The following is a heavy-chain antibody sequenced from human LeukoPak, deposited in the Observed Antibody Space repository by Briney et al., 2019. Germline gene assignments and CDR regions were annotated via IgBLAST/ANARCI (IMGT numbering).Heavy chain of an antibody. CDR1: GGTFSSYA. J-gene: IGHJ3*02. CDR2: IIPIFGTA. D-gene: IGHD3-3*01. V-gene: IGHV1-69*01. Sequence: SVKVPCKGSGGTFSSYAISWVRQAPGQGHEWMGGIIPIFGTAIFAQKFQGRVTITADESTITAYMELSSLRSEDTAVYYCARDSVWSGYYLGPRVNDAFDIGGQGTMVAVS. CDR3: ARDSVWSGYYLGPRVNDAFDI.